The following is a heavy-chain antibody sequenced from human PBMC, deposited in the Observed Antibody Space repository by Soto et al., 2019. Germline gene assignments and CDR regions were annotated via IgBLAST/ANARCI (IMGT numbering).Heavy chain of an antibody. CDR2: IYYSGST. J-gene: IGHJ6*02. CDR1: GGSISSGGYY. CDR3: ARGATVTAWYYYYGMDV. Sequence: PSETLSLTCTVSGGSISSGGYYWSWIRQHPGKGLEWIGYIYYSGSTYYNPSLKSRVTISVDTSKNQFSLKLSSVTAADTAVYYCARGATVTAWYYYYGMDVWGQGTTVTVSS. V-gene: IGHV4-31*03. D-gene: IGHD4-4*01.